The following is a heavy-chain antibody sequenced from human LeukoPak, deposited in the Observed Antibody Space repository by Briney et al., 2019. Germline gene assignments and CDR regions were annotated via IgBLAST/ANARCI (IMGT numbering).Heavy chain of an antibody. CDR3: ARVARGITMVLEITYWYFDL. CDR1: GYTFTGYY. D-gene: IGHD3-10*01. J-gene: IGHJ2*01. Sequence: ASVKVSCKASGYTFTGYYMHWVRQAPGQGLEWMGWINPNSGGTNYAQKFQGRVTMTRDTSISTAYMELSRLRSDDTAVYYCARVARGITMVLEITYWYFDLWGRGTLVTVSS. V-gene: IGHV1-2*02. CDR2: INPNSGGT.